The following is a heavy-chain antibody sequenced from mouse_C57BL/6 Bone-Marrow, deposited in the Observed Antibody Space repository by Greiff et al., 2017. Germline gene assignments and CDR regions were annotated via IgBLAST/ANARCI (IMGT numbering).Heavy chain of an antibody. CDR3: ARDQGDYDGAWFAY. V-gene: IGHV5-4*01. J-gene: IGHJ3*01. Sequence: EVMLVESGGGLVKPGGSLKLSCAASGFTFSSYAMSWVRQTPEKRLEWVATISDGGSYTYYPDNVKGRFTISRDNAKNNLYLQMSHLKSEDTAMYYCARDQGDYDGAWFAYWGQGTLVTVSA. D-gene: IGHD2-4*01. CDR2: ISDGGSYT. CDR1: GFTFSSYA.